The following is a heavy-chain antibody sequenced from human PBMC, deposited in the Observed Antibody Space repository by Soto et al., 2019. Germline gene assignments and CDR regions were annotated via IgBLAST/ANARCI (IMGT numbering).Heavy chain of an antibody. CDR3: AKDLGDYSNHYYYYGMDV. V-gene: IGHV3-30*18. Sequence: VGSLRLSCAASGFTFSSYGMHWVRQAPGKGLEWVAVISYDGSNKYYADSVKGRFTISRDNSKNTLYLQMNSLRAEDTAVYYCAKDLGDYSNHYYYYGMDVWGQGTTVTVSS. CDR1: GFTFSSYG. D-gene: IGHD4-4*01. J-gene: IGHJ6*02. CDR2: ISYDGSNK.